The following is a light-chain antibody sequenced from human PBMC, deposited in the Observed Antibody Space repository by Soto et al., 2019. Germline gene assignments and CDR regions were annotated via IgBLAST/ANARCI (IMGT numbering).Light chain of an antibody. CDR3: CSHAGSRTFV. J-gene: IGLJ1*01. V-gene: IGLV2-23*02. Sequence: QSALTQPASVSGSPRQSITISCTGTSSDIGSYNLVSWYQKHPDKAPKLIIYEVSERPSGVSNRFSGSKFGNTASLTISGHRAEDEADYYCCSHAGSRTFVFGTGTKVNVL. CDR1: SSDIGSYNL. CDR2: EVS.